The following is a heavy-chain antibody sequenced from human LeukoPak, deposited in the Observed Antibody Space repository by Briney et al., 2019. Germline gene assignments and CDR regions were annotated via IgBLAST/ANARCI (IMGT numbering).Heavy chain of an antibody. J-gene: IGHJ4*02. CDR1: GYSFTSYW. D-gene: IGHD2-2*01. CDR2: IYPGDSDT. CDR3: AMTTQYQLLSFDY. Sequence: GESLKISCKGSGYSFTSYWIGWVRQMPGKGLEWMGIIYPGDSDTRYSPSFQGQVTIPADKSISTAYLQWSSLEASDTAMYYCAMTTQYQLLSFDYWGQGTLVTVSS. V-gene: IGHV5-51*01.